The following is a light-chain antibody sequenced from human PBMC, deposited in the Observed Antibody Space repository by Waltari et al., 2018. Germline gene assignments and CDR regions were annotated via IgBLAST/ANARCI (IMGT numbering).Light chain of an antibody. V-gene: IGLV3-25*03. Sequence: SYELTQPPSVSVSPGQTARITCSGVVLPKQYAYWYQQKPGQAPVLLRYKDSQRPSGIPERFSASSSATTVTLTISGVQAEDEADYYSQSADSSSMYWVFGGGTKLTVL. J-gene: IGLJ3*02. CDR3: QSADSSSMYWV. CDR2: KDS. CDR1: VLPKQY.